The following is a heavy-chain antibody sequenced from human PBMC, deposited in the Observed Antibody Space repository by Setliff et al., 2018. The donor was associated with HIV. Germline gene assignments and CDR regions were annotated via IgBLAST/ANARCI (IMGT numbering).Heavy chain of an antibody. Sequence: ASVKVSCKASGYTFTTYDINWVRQATGQGLEWVGYINPNSGRTGYAQKFQGRVTMTWDTSISTVYMELSSLRSEDTAVYYCARELRRVDPWGQGTRVTVSS. CDR2: INPNSGRT. CDR1: GYTFTTYD. D-gene: IGHD2-15*01. CDR3: ARELRRVDP. V-gene: IGHV1-8*02. J-gene: IGHJ5*02.